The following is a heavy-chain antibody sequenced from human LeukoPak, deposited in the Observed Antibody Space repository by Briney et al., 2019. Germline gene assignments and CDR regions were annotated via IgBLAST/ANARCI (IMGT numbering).Heavy chain of an antibody. CDR1: GGSISSYY. CDR3: ATDPNYFVQ. CDR2: IHSTGST. V-gene: IGHV4-59*01. J-gene: IGHJ4*02. Sequence: SETLSLTCTVSGGSISSYYWTWVRQPPGKGLEWIGYIHSTGSTNYNPSLKSRGTISLDTSKSQFSLKPNSVTAADTAVYFCATDPNYFVQWGQGILVTVSS.